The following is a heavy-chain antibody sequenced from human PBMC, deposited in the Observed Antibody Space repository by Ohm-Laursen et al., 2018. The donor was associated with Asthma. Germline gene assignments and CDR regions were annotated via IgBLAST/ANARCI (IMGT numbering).Heavy chain of an antibody. CDR1: GGSISSSSYY. Sequence: SDTLSLTCTVSGGSISSSSYYWGWIRQPPGKGLEWIGSIYYSGSTYYNPSLKSRVTISVDTSKNQFSLKLSSVTAADTAVYYCARRIAAAGTGWFDPWGQGTLVTVSS. V-gene: IGHV4-39*01. D-gene: IGHD6-13*01. CDR2: IYYSGST. J-gene: IGHJ5*02. CDR3: ARRIAAAGTGWFDP.